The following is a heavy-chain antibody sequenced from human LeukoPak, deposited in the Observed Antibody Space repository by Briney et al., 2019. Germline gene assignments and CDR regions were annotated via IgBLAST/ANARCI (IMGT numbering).Heavy chain of an antibody. Sequence: ASVKVSCKASGYTFTSYGINWVRQATGQGLEWMGWMNPNSGNTGYAQKFQGRVTITRNTSISTAYMELSSLRSEDTAVYYCARGPAMGAARPAYYYYYYMDVWGKGTTVTVSS. V-gene: IGHV1-8*03. D-gene: IGHD6-6*01. CDR1: GYTFTSYG. CDR2: MNPNSGNT. CDR3: ARGPAMGAARPAYYYYYYMDV. J-gene: IGHJ6*03.